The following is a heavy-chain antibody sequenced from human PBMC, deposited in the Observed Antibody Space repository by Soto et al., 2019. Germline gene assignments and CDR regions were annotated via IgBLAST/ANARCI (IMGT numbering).Heavy chain of an antibody. V-gene: IGHV4-34*01. D-gene: IGHD6-13*01. CDR2: INHSGST. Sequence: TSETLSLTCAVYGGSFSGYYWSWIRQPPGKGLEWIGEINHSGSTNYNPSLKSRVTISVDTSKNQFSLKLSSVTAADTAVYYCARGRGGEKQQLVLYYGMDVWGQGTTVTVSS. J-gene: IGHJ6*02. CDR1: GGSFSGYY. CDR3: ARGRGGEKQQLVLYYGMDV.